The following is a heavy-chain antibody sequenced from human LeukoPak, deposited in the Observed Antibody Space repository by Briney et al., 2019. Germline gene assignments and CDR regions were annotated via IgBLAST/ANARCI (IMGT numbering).Heavy chain of an antibody. V-gene: IGHV4-34*01. Sequence: SETLSLTCAVYGGSFSGYYWSWIRQPPGKGLEWIGEINHSGSTNYNPSLKSRVTISVDTSKNQFSLKLSSVTAADTAVYYCARGLSEQLATPPWGQGPLVTVSS. J-gene: IGHJ5*02. CDR1: GGSFSGYY. CDR2: INHSGST. D-gene: IGHD6-6*01. CDR3: ARGLSEQLATPP.